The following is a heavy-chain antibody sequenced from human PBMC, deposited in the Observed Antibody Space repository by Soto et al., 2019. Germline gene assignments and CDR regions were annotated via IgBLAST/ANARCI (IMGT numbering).Heavy chain of an antibody. Sequence: QVQLVQSGAEVKKPGSSVKVSCKASGGTFSSYAISWVRQAPGQGLEWMGGIIPIFGTANYAQKFQGRVTITADESTSPAYMELSSLRSEDTAVYYCARDLRMGASIYYYGMDVWGQGTTVTVSS. D-gene: IGHD1-26*01. CDR3: ARDLRMGASIYYYGMDV. CDR2: IIPIFGTA. CDR1: GGTFSSYA. V-gene: IGHV1-69*01. J-gene: IGHJ6*02.